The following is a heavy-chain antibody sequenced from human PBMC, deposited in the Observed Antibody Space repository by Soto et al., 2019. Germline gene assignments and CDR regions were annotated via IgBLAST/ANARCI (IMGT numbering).Heavy chain of an antibody. D-gene: IGHD5-18*01. CDR3: ARAGGYSYGSGDAFDI. CDR1: GYTFTGYY. V-gene: IGHV1-2*04. J-gene: IGHJ3*02. CDR2: INPNSGGT. Sequence: ASVKVSCKASGYTFTGYYMHWVRQAPGQGLEWMGWINPNSGGTNYAQKFQGWVTMTRDTSISTAYMELSRLRSDDTAVYYCARAGGYSYGSGDAFDIWGQGTMVTVSS.